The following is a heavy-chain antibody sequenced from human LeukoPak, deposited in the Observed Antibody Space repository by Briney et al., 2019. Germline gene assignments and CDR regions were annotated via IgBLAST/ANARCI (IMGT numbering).Heavy chain of an antibody. Sequence: SGTLSLTCAVSGGPIITTNWWSWVRQPPGKGLEWIGEVHLNGATHYNPSLGSRVSMSIDKSKNHMSLKLTSVTAADTAIYYRTRESGAFSPFGFWGQGTLVTVSS. CDR1: GGPIITTNW. D-gene: IGHD1-26*01. V-gene: IGHV4-4*02. J-gene: IGHJ4*02. CDR3: TRESGAFSPFGF. CDR2: VHLNGAT.